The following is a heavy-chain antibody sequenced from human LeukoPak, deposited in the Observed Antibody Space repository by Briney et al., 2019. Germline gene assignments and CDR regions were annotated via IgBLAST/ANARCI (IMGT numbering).Heavy chain of an antibody. CDR1: GGSIGTFH. V-gene: IGHV4-4*09. Sequence: SETLSLTCSVSGGSIGTFHWHWIRQPPGKGLERIGYIITTEVTNYSPSLKSRVTISVDTSKNQFSLRLSSVTAADTAVYYCARSDGIVGEEAWFDPWGQGTLVTVSS. CDR3: ARSDGIVGEEAWFDP. J-gene: IGHJ5*02. D-gene: IGHD1-26*01. CDR2: IITTEVT.